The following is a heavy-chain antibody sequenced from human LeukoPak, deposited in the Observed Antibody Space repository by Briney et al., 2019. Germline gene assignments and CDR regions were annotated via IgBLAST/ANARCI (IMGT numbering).Heavy chain of an antibody. CDR3: ARDRAGHSYGPADY. CDR2: ISYDGSNK. J-gene: IGHJ4*02. CDR1: GFTFSSYA. Sequence: GRSLRLSCAASGFTFSSYAMHWVRQAPGKGLEWVAVISYDGSNKYYADSVKGRFTISRDNSKNTLYLQMNSLRAEDTAVYCCARDRAGHSYGPADYWGQGTLVTVSS. D-gene: IGHD5-18*01. V-gene: IGHV3-30-3*01.